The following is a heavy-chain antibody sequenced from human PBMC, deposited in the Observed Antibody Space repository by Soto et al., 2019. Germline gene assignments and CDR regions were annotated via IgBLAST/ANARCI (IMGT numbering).Heavy chain of an antibody. CDR3: AADSWELSAFDI. J-gene: IGHJ3*02. D-gene: IGHD1-26*01. Sequence: ASVKVSCKASGFTFTSSAVQWVRQARGQRIEWIGWIVVGSGNTNYAQKFQEGVTITRDMSTSTAYMELSSLRSEDPAVYYCAADSWELSAFDIWGQGTMVTVSS. V-gene: IGHV1-58*01. CDR1: GFTFTSSA. CDR2: IVVGSGNT.